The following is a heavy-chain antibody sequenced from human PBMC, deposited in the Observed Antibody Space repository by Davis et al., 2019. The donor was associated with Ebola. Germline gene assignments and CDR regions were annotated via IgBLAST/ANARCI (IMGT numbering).Heavy chain of an antibody. J-gene: IGHJ4*02. CDR2: ISHNGVT. CDR3: ARRGPYSSSSTLDF. V-gene: IGHV4-34*01. Sequence: PGGSLRLSCAVNGGSFSSYYWNWIRQPPGKGLEWIGEISHNGVTNNNASLKSRVAMSVDTSKNQFSLNVSSVTAADTAVYYCARRGPYSSSSTLDFWGQGILVTVSS. D-gene: IGHD6-6*01. CDR1: GGSFSSYY.